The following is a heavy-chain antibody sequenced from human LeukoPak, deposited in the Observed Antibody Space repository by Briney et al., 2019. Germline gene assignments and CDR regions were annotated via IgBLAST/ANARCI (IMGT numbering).Heavy chain of an antibody. V-gene: IGHV3-7*01. CDR2: IKQDGSEK. CDR1: GFTFSSYW. CDR3: ARDGAVAGTDY. J-gene: IGHJ4*02. D-gene: IGHD6-19*01. Sequence: PGGSLRLSCVASGFTFSSYWMSWVRQAPGKGLEWVANIKQDGSEKYYVDSVKGRFTISRDNAKNSLYLQMNSLRAEDTAVYYCARDGAVAGTDYWGQGTLVTVSS.